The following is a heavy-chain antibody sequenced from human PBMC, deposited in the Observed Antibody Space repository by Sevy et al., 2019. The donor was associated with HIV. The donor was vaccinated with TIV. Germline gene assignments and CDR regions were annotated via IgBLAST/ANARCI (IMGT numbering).Heavy chain of an antibody. J-gene: IGHJ6*02. CDR2: IKQDGSEK. CDR3: ARDTGGIGMDV. V-gene: IGHV3-7*01. Sequence: GESLKISRAASGFTFSSHWMSWVRQAPGKGLEWVANIKQDGSEKYYVDSVKGRFTISRDNAKNSLSLQMNSLRAEDTAVYYCARDTGGIGMDVWGQGTTVTVSS. CDR1: GFTFSSHW. D-gene: IGHD6-13*01.